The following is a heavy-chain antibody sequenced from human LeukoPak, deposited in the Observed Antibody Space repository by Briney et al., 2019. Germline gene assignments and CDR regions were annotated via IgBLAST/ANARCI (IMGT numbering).Heavy chain of an antibody. V-gene: IGHV3-53*01. CDR3: ASTPPRYLGYFDY. J-gene: IGHJ4*02. D-gene: IGHD3-9*01. CDR1: GFTVSYNY. CDR2: IYSGGST. Sequence: GGSLRLSCAASGFTVSYNYMSWVRQAPGKGLEWVSVIYSGGSTYYADSVKGQFTISRDNSKNTLYFQMNSLRAEDTAVYYCASTPPRYLGYFDYWGQGTLVTVSS.